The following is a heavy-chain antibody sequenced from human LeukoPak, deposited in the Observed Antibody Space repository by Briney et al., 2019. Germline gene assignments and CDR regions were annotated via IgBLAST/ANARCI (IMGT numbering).Heavy chain of an antibody. Sequence: WASVKVSCKASGYTFTSYGISWVRQDPGQGLEWMGWISAYNGNTNYAQKLQGRVTMTTDTSTSTAYMELRSLRSDDTAVYYCAREPYYYDSSGYYYGSYDYWGQGTLVTVSS. D-gene: IGHD3-22*01. CDR3: AREPYYYDSSGYYYGSYDY. CDR1: GYTFTSYG. J-gene: IGHJ4*02. CDR2: ISAYNGNT. V-gene: IGHV1-18*01.